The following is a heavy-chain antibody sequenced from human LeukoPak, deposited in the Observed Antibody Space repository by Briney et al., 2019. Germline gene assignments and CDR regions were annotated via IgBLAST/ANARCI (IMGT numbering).Heavy chain of an antibody. Sequence: GGSLRLSCAASGFTFSSYEMNWVRQAPGKGLEWVSYISSSGSTIYYADSVKGRFTISRDNVKNSLYLQMNSLRAEDTAVYYCARESLYYYDSSGYFHLFDYWGQGTLVTVSS. V-gene: IGHV3-48*03. D-gene: IGHD3-22*01. CDR1: GFTFSSYE. CDR2: ISSSGSTI. J-gene: IGHJ4*02. CDR3: ARESLYYYDSSGYFHLFDY.